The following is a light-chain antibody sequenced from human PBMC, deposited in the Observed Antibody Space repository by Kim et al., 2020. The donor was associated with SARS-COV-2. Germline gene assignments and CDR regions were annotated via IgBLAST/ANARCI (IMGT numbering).Light chain of an antibody. Sequence: AQRATLTCRARQSVSSSYLAWYHQKPGQAPRKLIYGASSRATGIPDRFSGTGSGTDFTLTISRLEPEDFAVYYCQQYDTSPRGFTFGPGTKVDIK. CDR2: GAS. CDR1: QSVSSSY. V-gene: IGKV3-20*01. J-gene: IGKJ3*01. CDR3: QQYDTSPRGFT.